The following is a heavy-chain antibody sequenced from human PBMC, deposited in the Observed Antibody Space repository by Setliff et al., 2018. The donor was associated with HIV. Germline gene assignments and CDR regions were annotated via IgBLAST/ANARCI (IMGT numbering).Heavy chain of an antibody. V-gene: IGHV4-61*02. J-gene: IGHJ4*02. CDR1: GGSISSGSYY. Sequence: PSETLSLTCTVSGGSISSGSYYWSWIRQPAGGGLEWIGRIYTSGSADYNPSLKSRVTISLATSKNHFSLKLTSVAAADTAVYYCARDSGGYNYGFAVGSFDYWGQGALVTVSS. CDR2: IYTSGSA. D-gene: IGHD5-18*01. CDR3: ARDSGGYNYGFAVGSFDY.